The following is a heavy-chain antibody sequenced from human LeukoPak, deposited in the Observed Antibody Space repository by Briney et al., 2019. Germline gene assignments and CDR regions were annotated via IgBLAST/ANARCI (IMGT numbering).Heavy chain of an antibody. CDR1: GFAFNFYA. CDR3: ARHSRGRWYVFDY. V-gene: IGHV3-23*01. Sequence: GGSLRLSCAASGFAFNFYAMSWVRQAPGKGLQWVSTINANGINTYYEDSVRGRFTISRDNSNNTLYLQMNSLRAEDTAVYYCARHSRGRWYVFDYWGQGTLVTVSS. CDR2: INANGINT. J-gene: IGHJ4*02. D-gene: IGHD6-13*01.